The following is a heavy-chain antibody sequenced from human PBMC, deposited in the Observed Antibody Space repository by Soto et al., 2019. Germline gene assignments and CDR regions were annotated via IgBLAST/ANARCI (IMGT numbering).Heavy chain of an antibody. CDR2: IFWNDDT. D-gene: IGHD5-12*01. CDR1: GFSLSTTKVG. V-gene: IGHV2-5*01. CDR3: AHMPSGGASNY. Sequence: QITLKESGPTLVKPTQTLTLTCTFSGFSLSTTKVGVGWIRQPPGKALEWLALIFWNDDTRYSPSLKSRLTITKDTSKNQVVLTMTNMEPVDTATYYCAHMPSGGASNYWGQGTLVTVSS. J-gene: IGHJ4*02.